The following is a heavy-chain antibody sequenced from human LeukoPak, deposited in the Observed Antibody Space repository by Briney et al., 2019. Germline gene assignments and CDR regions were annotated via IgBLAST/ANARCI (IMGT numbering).Heavy chain of an antibody. J-gene: IGHJ4*02. V-gene: IGHV3-23*01. D-gene: IGHD6-19*01. CDR1: GFTFSSYA. CDR2: ISGSGGST. Sequence: GGSLRLSCATSGFTFSSYAMSWVRQAPGKGLEWVSAISGSGGSTYYADSVKGRFTISRDSSKNTLYLQMNSLRAEDTAVYYCAKDVWYSSGFLDYWGQGTLVTVSS. CDR3: AKDVWYSSGFLDY.